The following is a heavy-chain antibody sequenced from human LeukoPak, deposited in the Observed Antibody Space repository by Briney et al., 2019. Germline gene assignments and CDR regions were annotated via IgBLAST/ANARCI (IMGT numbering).Heavy chain of an antibody. CDR3: ARGLYYYDSSGYFDFDY. CDR1: GFTFSSYE. CDR2: ISSSGSTI. D-gene: IGHD3-22*01. Sequence: PGGSLRLSCAASGFTFSSYEMNWVRQAPGKGLEWVLYISSSGSTIYYADSVKGRFTISRDNAKNSLYLQMNSLRAEDTAVYYCARGLYYYDSSGYFDFDYWGQGTLVTVSS. J-gene: IGHJ4*02. V-gene: IGHV3-48*03.